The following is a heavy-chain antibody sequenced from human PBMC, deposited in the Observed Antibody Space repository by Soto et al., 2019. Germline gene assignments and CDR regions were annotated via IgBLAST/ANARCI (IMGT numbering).Heavy chain of an antibody. CDR2: IYYSGST. CDR1: GGSISSYY. J-gene: IGHJ5*02. V-gene: IGHV4-59*01. D-gene: IGHD3-10*01. CDR3: ARDGGYYGSGSYLGLDP. Sequence: SETLSLTCTVSGGSISSYYWSWIRQPPGKGLEWIGYIYYSGSTNYNPSLKSRVTRSVDTSKNQFSLKLSSVTAADTAVYYCARDGGYYGSGSYLGLDPWGQGTLVTVSS.